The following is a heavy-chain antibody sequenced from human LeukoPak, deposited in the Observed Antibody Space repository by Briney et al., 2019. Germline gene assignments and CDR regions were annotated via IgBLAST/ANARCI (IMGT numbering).Heavy chain of an antibody. V-gene: IGHV4-34*01. J-gene: IGHJ5*02. D-gene: IGHD3-10*01. CDR1: GGSFSGYY. CDR2: INHSGTT. Sequence: SETLSLTCAVYGGSFSGYYWSWIRQPPGKGLEWSGEINHSGTTNYNPSLKSRVTISVDTSKNQFSLKLSSVTAADTAVYYCARGAGPGEVYWFDPWGQGTLVTVSS. CDR3: ARGAGPGEVYWFDP.